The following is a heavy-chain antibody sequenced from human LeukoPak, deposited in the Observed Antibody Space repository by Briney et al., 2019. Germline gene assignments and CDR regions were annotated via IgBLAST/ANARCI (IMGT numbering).Heavy chain of an antibody. CDR1: GGSVSSGSYY. V-gene: IGHV4-61*01. CDR3: ARDGGYYYYGMDV. Sequence: SETLSLTCTVSGGSVSSGSYYWSWIRQPPGKGLEWIGYIYYSGSTNYNPSLKSRVTISVDTSKNQFSLKLSSVTAAGTTVYYCARDGGYYYYGMDVWGQGTTVTVSS. D-gene: IGHD2-15*01. J-gene: IGHJ6*02. CDR2: IYYSGST.